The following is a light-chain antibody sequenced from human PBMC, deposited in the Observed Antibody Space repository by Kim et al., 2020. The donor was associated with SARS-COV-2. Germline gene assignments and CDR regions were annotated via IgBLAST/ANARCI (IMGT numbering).Light chain of an antibody. J-gene: IGLJ3*02. Sequence: SYELTQPPSVSVAPGQTATITCGGDNIGSKSAHWYQQKPGQAPVLAIYYDSDRPSGIPERFSGSNSDNTAALTIARGEAGDEADYYCHVWDGSADQGVFGGGTQLTVL. CDR1: NIGSKS. CDR2: YDS. V-gene: IGLV3-21*04. CDR3: HVWDGSADQGV.